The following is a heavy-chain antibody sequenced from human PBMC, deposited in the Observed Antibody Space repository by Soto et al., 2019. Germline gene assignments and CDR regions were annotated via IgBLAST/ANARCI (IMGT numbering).Heavy chain of an antibody. J-gene: IGHJ4*02. V-gene: IGHV3-30*18. CDR1: GFTFSSYG. CDR2: ISYDGSNK. Sequence: LRLSCAASGFTFSSYGMHWVRQAPGKGLEWVAVISYDGSNKYYADSVKGRFTISRDNSKNTLYLQMNSLRAEDTAVYYCAKDLYENYYFDYWGQGTLVTVSS. D-gene: IGHD3-3*01. CDR3: AKDLYENYYFDY.